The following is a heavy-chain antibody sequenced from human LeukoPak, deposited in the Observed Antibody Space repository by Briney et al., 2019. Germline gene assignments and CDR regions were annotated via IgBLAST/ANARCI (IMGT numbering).Heavy chain of an antibody. CDR2: IQQHGSET. V-gene: IGHV3-7*01. J-gene: IGHJ1*01. D-gene: IGHD2-2*01. CDR3: ATYSSSNGREFQY. Sequence: GGSLRLSCAASGFTFSNYWMSWVRQAPGKGLEWVANIQQHGSETYYGDSVKGRFTISRDNAKNSLYLQMNSLRAEDTAVYYCATYSSSNGREFQYWGQGTLVTVSS. CDR1: GFTFSNYW.